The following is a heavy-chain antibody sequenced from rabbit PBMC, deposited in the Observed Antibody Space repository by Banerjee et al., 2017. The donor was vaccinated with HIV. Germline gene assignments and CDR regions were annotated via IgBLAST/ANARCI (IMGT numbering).Heavy chain of an antibody. Sequence: FSSSCWIVWVRQAPGKGLEWIACIYPSGSSGRTYYASWAKGRFTISKTSSTTVTLQMTTLTAADTATYFCARGDTGSRHSPFNLWGQGTLVTVS. J-gene: IGHJ4*01. CDR1: FSSSCW. CDR3: ARGDTGSRHSPFNL. D-gene: IGHD1-1*01. CDR2: IYPSGSSGRT. V-gene: IGHV1S45*01.